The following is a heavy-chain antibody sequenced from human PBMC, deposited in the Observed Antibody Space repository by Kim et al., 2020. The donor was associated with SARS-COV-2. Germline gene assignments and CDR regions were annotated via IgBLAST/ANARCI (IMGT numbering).Heavy chain of an antibody. V-gene: IGHV4-59*09. CDR3: ARGDWGY. Sequence: YSGSTNYNPTLKSRVTISGDTSKNQFSLKLSSVTAADTAVYYCARGDWGYWGQGTLVTVSS. J-gene: IGHJ4*02. D-gene: IGHD7-27*01. CDR2: YSGST.